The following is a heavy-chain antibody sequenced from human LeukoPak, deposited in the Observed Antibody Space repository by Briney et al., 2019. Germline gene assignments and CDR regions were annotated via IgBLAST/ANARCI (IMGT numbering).Heavy chain of an antibody. D-gene: IGHD3-22*01. CDR1: GYSFTSYY. CDR3: ARGGGISMIVVVITSAFDI. Sequence: ATVNVSCKASGYSFTSYYMHWVRHPPGQALEWMGIINPNGGSTSYAPKLQGRVTMTRDTSTSTVYMELSSLRSEDTAVYYCARGGGISMIVVVITSAFDIWGQGTMVTVSS. V-gene: IGHV1-46*01. CDR2: INPNGGST. J-gene: IGHJ3*02.